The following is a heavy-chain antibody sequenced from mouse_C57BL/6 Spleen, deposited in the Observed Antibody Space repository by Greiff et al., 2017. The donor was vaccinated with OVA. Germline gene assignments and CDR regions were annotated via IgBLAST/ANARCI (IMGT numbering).Heavy chain of an antibody. J-gene: IGHJ3*01. CDR2: IWSGGST. CDR3: ASDYYGSSYGKAWFAY. CDR1: GFSLTSSG. Sequence: VQLVESGPGLVQPSQSLSITCTVSGFSLTSSGVHWVRQSPGKGLEWLGVIWSGGSTDYNAAFISRLSISKDNSKSQVFFKMNSLQADDTAIYYCASDYYGSSYGKAWFAYWGQGTLVTVSA. D-gene: IGHD1-1*01. V-gene: IGHV2-2*01.